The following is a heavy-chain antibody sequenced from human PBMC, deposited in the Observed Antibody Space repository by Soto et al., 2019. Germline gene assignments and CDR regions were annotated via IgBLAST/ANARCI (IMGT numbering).Heavy chain of an antibody. J-gene: IGHJ3*01. CDR1: GFSLSTPTVG. CDR3: AHRSSPHPFDV. Sequence: QITLKETGPTLVKPTQTLTLTCTFSGFSLSTPTVGVGWIRQPPGKALEWLALIYWDDDKRYSPSLKSRLTITKDTSKNQVVLTMTNMDPVDTATYHCAHRSSPHPFDVWGQGTMVTVSS. V-gene: IGHV2-5*02. CDR2: IYWDDDK.